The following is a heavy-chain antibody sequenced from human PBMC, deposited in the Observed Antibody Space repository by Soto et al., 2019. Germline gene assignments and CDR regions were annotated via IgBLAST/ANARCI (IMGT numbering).Heavy chain of an antibody. V-gene: IGHV1-69*13. J-gene: IGHJ3*02. CDR1: GGTFSSYA. CDR2: IIPIFGTA. CDR3: ARLRRRGLEIVVVIPHADAFDI. Sequence: SVKVSCKASGGTFSSYAISWVRQAPGQGLEWMGGIIPIFGTANYAQKFQGRVTITADESTSTAYMELSSLRSEDTAVYYCARLRRRGLEIVVVIPHADAFDIWGQGTTVTVSS. D-gene: IGHD3-22*01.